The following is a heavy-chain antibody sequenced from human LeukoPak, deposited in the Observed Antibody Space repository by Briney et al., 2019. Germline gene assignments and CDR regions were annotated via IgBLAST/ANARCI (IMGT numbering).Heavy chain of an antibody. V-gene: IGHV4-34*01. D-gene: IGHD4/OR15-4a*01. CDR1: GFTFSNYN. CDR2: INHSGST. CDR3: ARGRWGYGGNRNNFDY. J-gene: IGHJ4*02. Sequence: GSLRLSCAASGFTFSNYNMDWVRQPPGKGLEWIGEINHSGSTNYNPSLKSRVTISVDTSKNQFSLKLSSVTAADTAVYYCARGRWGYGGNRNNFDYWGQGTLVTVSS.